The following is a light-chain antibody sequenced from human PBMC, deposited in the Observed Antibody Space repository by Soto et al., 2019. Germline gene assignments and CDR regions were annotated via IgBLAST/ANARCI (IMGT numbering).Light chain of an antibody. J-gene: IGKJ4*01. Sequence: AIRMTQSPSSFSASTGDRVTITCRASQGISSYLAWYQQKPGKAPKLLIYAASTLQSGVPSRFSGSGSGTDFTLPISCLQSEDFATYYCQQYYSYQFTFGGGTQVEIK. CDR2: AAS. CDR1: QGISSY. CDR3: QQYYSYQFT. V-gene: IGKV1-8*01.